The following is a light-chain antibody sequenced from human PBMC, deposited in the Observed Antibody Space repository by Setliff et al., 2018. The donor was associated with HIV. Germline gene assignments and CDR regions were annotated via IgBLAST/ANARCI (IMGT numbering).Light chain of an antibody. CDR3: QAWDSTTGV. J-gene: IGLJ1*01. CDR1: KLGHKY. CDR2: QDT. V-gene: IGLV3-1*01. Sequence: SYELTQPPSVSVSPGQTASITCSGDKLGHKYASWYQQKPGQSPVVVMYQDTKRPSGIPERFSGSNSGNTATLTISGTQAMDEADYYCQAWDSTTGVFGTGTKVT.